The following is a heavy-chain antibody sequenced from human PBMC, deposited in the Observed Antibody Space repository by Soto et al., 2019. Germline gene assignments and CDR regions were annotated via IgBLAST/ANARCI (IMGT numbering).Heavy chain of an antibody. D-gene: IGHD3-10*01. Sequence: GGSLRLSCAASGFTFSSYAMHWVRQAPGKGLEYVSAISSNGGSTYYADSVKGRFTISRDNSKNTLYLQMRSLRAEDMAVYYCARGGHNRASGVYNRNSILDYCGQGP. CDR3: ARGGHNRASGVYNRNSILDY. V-gene: IGHV3-64*02. J-gene: IGHJ4*02. CDR2: ISSNGGST. CDR1: GFTFSSYA.